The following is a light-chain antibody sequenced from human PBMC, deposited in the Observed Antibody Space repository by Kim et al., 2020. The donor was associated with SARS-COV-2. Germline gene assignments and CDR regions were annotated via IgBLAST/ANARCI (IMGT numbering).Light chain of an antibody. CDR1: QSVSNND. CDR2: DAS. Sequence: SPGEGAPPSSRASQSVSNNDLAWYQQKPGQAPRLLIYDASRRATGIADRFSGSGSGTDFTLTISRLEPEDFAVYHCQQHGSAPWTFGQGTKVDIK. CDR3: QQHGSAPWT. V-gene: IGKV3-20*01. J-gene: IGKJ1*01.